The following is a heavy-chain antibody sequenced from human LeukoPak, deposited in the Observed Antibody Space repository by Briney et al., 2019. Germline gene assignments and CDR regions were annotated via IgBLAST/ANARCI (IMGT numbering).Heavy chain of an antibody. CDR2: ISYDGSNK. V-gene: IGHV3-30*18. CDR1: GFTFSSYG. D-gene: IGHD4-17*01. J-gene: IGHJ4*02. CDR3: AKSDYGGNSDY. Sequence: PGRSLRLSCAASGFTFSSYGMHWVRQAPGKGLEWVAVISYDGSNKYYADSVKGRFTISRDNSKNTLYLQMNSLRAEDTAVYYCAKSDYGGNSDYWGQGTLVTVSP.